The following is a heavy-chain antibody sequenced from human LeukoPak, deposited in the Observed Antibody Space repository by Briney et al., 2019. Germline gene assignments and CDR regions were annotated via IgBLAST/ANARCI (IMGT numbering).Heavy chain of an antibody. V-gene: IGHV3-7*05. CDR2: ISHDGSER. Sequence: GGSLRLSCAASGLEFSRLWMSWVRQGPGKGLEWVAGISHDGSERTYVDSVKGRFTVSRDNAKESLNLQMNNLRADDTAVYYCVTGIYSSGYWGQGTLVTVSS. J-gene: IGHJ4*02. D-gene: IGHD6-19*01. CDR1: GLEFSRLW. CDR3: VTGIYSSGY.